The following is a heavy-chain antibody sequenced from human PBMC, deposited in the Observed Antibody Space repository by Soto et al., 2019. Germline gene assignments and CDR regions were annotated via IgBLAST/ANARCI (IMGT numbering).Heavy chain of an antibody. CDR3: AKDRNYLAIVKMATTGMDV. J-gene: IGHJ6*02. D-gene: IGHD1-1*01. Sequence: LRLSCVASGFTFRNHGMHWVRQAPGKGLEWVAVISYNGKNDHYADSLKGRFTISRDNSKNTVFLQMNSLTPEDTAVYYCAKDRNYLAIVKMATTGMDVWGQGTTVTVSS. CDR1: GFTFRNHG. CDR2: ISYNGKND. V-gene: IGHV3-30*18.